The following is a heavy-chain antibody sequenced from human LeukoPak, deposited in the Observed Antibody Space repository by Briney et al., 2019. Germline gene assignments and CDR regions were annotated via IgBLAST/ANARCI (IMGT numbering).Heavy chain of an antibody. V-gene: IGHV4-38-2*01. CDR2: IYYSGTT. J-gene: IGHJ6*03. Sequence: SETLSLTCAVSGYSISSGYYWGWIRQLPGKGLDWIGSIYYSGTTYYNPSLKSRVTISVHTSKNQFSLKLDSVTAADTAVYYCARRHGNYYMDVWGKGTTVTVSS. CDR3: ARRHGNYYMDV. CDR1: GYSISSGYY.